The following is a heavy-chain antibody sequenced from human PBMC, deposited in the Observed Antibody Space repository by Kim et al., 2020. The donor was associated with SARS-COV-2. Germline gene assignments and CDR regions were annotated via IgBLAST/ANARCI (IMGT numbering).Heavy chain of an antibody. CDR2: INTNTGNP. V-gene: IGHV7-4-1*02. J-gene: IGHJ5*02. D-gene: IGHD2-21*01. CDR3: ARDLLWPYLNWFDP. Sequence: ASVKVSCKASGYTFTSYAMNLVRQAPGQGLEWMGWINTNTGNPTYAQGFTGRFVFSLDTSVSTAYLQISSLKAEDTAVYYCARDLLWPYLNWFDPWGQGTLVTVSS. CDR1: GYTFTSYA.